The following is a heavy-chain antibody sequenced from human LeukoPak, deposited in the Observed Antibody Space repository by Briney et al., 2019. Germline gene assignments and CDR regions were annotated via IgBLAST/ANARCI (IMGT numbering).Heavy chain of an antibody. V-gene: IGHV1-58*02. Sequence: SVKVSCKASGFTFTSSAMQWVRQARGQRLEWIGWIVVGSGNTIYAQKFQERVTITRDMSTSTAYMELSSLRSEDTAVYYCAAVPPTSSGSLDYWGQGTLVTVSS. D-gene: IGHD6-19*01. J-gene: IGHJ4*02. CDR2: IVVGSGNT. CDR3: AAVPPTSSGSLDY. CDR1: GFTFTSSA.